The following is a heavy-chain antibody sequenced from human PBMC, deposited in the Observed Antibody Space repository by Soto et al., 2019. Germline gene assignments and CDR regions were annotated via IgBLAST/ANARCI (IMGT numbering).Heavy chain of an antibody. CDR1: GFTVSSNY. CDR3: ARVDDYYYYYGMYV. Sequence: EVQLVETGGGLIQPGGSLRLSCAASGFTVSSNYMSWVRQAPGKGLEWVSVIYSGGSTYYADSVKGRFTISRDNSKNTLYLQMNILRAEDTAVYYCARVDDYYYYYGMYVWGQGTTVTVSS. V-gene: IGHV3-53*05. J-gene: IGHJ6*02. CDR2: IYSGGST. D-gene: IGHD2-15*01.